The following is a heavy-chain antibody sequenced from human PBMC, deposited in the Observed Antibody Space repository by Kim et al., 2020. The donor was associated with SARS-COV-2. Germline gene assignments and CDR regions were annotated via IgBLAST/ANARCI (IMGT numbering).Heavy chain of an antibody. Sequence: RKTSYALTVKCRFTISTDNSKNALYLQMNSLRAEDTAVYYCARAEAYDYWGQGTLVTVSS. CDR3: ARAEAYDY. CDR2: RKT. J-gene: IGHJ4*02. V-gene: IGHV3-30*03.